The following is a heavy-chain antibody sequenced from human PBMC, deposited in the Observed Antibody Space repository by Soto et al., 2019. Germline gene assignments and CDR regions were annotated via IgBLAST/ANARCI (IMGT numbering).Heavy chain of an antibody. D-gene: IGHD3-22*01. CDR3: ARERGSITRIVVASRHDAFDI. CDR2: INHSGST. CDR1: GWSFSGYY. V-gene: IGHV4-34*01. J-gene: IGHJ3*02. Sequence: PSETLSLTCAVYGWSFSGYYWSWIRQPPGKGLEWIGEINHSGSTNYNPSLKSRVTISVDTSKNQFSLKLSSVTAADTAVYYCARERGSITRIVVASRHDAFDIWGQGTMVTVSS.